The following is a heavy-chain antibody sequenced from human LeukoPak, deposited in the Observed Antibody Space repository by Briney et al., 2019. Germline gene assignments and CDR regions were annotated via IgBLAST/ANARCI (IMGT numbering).Heavy chain of an antibody. D-gene: IGHD2-21*02. CDR3: AKDPAPYCGGDCYADY. J-gene: IGHJ4*02. CDR1: GFTFSSYA. Sequence: GGSLRLSCAASGFTFSSYAMHWVRQAPGKGLEYVSAISSNGGSTYYANSVKGRFTISRDNSKNTLYLQMNSLRAEDTAVYYCAKDPAPYCGGDCYADYWGQGTLVTVSS. CDR2: ISSNGGST. V-gene: IGHV3-64*01.